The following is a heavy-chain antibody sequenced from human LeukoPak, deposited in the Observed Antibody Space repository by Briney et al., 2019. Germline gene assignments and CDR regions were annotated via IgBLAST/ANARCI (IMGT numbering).Heavy chain of an antibody. CDR1: GGSISSYY. V-gene: IGHV4-59*01. CDR2: IFYSGST. CDR3: ARGYCSGGSCHSGRYYFDF. D-gene: IGHD2-15*01. J-gene: IGHJ2*01. Sequence: PSETLSLTCTVSGGSISSYYWTWIRQPPGKGLEGIGYIFYSGSTNYSPSLKSRVAISVETSKNQFSLKLNSVTTADTAVYYCARGYCSGGSCHSGRYYFDFWGRGTLVTVSS.